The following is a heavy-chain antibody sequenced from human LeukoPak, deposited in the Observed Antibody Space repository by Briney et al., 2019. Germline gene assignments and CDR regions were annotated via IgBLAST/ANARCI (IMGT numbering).Heavy chain of an antibody. D-gene: IGHD1-7*01. CDR2: IYPGDSDT. CDR1: GYSFTSYW. J-gene: IGHJ4*02. V-gene: IGHV5-51*01. Sequence: GESLQISCKGSGYSFTSYWIGWVRQMPGKGLEWMGIIYPGDSDTRNSPSFQGQVTISADKSISTAYLQWSSLKASDTAMYYCASGILPPGRQLELQDWGQGTLVTVSS. CDR3: ASGILPPGRQLELQD.